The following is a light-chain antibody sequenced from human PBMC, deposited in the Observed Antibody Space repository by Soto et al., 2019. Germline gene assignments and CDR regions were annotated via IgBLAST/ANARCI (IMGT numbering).Light chain of an antibody. Sequence: DVVMTQSPLSLPVTLGQPASISCRSSQSLVYSDGNTYLNWFQQRPGQSPRRLIYKVSNRDSGVPDRFSGRGSGTDFTLKISRVEAEDVGVYYFLHGTPWYNFGQGPKLEI. CDR2: KVS. CDR1: QSLVYSDGNTY. J-gene: IGKJ2*01. V-gene: IGKV2-30*01. CDR3: LHGTPWYN.